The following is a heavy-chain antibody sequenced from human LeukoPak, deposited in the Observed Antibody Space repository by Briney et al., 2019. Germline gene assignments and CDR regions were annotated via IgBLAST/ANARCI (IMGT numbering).Heavy chain of an antibody. D-gene: IGHD3-10*01. V-gene: IGHV3-23*01. Sequence: GGSLRLSCAASGFTFINYAMSWFRQSPGKGLEWVSSITGNSRYSYYADSVKGRFTVSRDNSKNTLYTQMNSLRAEDTAVYYCAKARGKYYTSGRYTFDIWGQGTMVSVSS. CDR2: ITGNSRYS. J-gene: IGHJ3*02. CDR1: GFTFINYA. CDR3: AKARGKYYTSGRYTFDI.